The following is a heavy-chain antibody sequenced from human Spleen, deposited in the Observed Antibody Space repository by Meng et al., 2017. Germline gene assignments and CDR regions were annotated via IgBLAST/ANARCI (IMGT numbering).Heavy chain of an antibody. CDR2: INHSGST. Sequence: QVHPQQWGPGLLNPSETLSLTCVVSGGSFSDYYWSWIRQPPGKGLEWIGEINHSGSTNYNPSLESRATISVDTSQNNLSLKLSSVTAADSAVYYCARGPTTMAHDFDYWGQGTLVTVSS. J-gene: IGHJ4*02. D-gene: IGHD4-11*01. CDR1: GGSFSDYY. V-gene: IGHV4-34*01. CDR3: ARGPTTMAHDFDY.